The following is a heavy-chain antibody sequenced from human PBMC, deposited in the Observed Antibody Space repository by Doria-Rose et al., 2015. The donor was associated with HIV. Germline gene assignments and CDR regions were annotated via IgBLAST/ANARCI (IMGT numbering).Heavy chain of an antibody. CDR3: ALGGSYYSY. V-gene: IGHV1-18*01. D-gene: IGHD3-10*01. Sequence: QVQLVQSVAEVTQSGSSVKVSCKASGYIFTKYGISWVRQAPGHGLEWTGWISTSSGHTKYAQNLQGRVSMTTDTSTTTAYMELRSLTSDDTAVYFCALGGSYYSYWGQGTPGNGSS. CDR2: ISTSSGHT. J-gene: IGHJ1*01. CDR1: GYIFTKYG.